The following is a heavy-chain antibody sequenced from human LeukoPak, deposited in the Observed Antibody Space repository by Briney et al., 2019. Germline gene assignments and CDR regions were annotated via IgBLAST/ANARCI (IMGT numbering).Heavy chain of an antibody. CDR2: ISWNSGSI. D-gene: IGHD6-19*01. CDR1: GFTFDDYA. J-gene: IGHJ5*02. V-gene: IGHV3-9*01. CDR3: ASGGAVAGGWFDP. Sequence: PGRSLRLSCAASGFTFDDYAMHWVRQAPGKGLEWVSGISWNSGSIDYADSVKGRFTISRDNAKNSLYLQMNSLRAEDTALYYCASGGAVAGGWFDPWGQGTLVTVSS.